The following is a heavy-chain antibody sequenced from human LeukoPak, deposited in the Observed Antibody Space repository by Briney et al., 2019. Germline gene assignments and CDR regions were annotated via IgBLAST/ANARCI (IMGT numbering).Heavy chain of an antibody. CDR3: ITVYEDTQHDLHS. J-gene: IGHJ3*02. D-gene: IGHD2/OR15-2a*01. CDR2: IKSRADGETT. Sequence: GSLLLPGAATGFYLLNAGMKWVRQAPGKGLEWVGRIKSRADGETTDYATPVRGRFSNSRDDSKNTLYLQMNSLTGEDTAVYYCITVYEDTQHDLHSWG. V-gene: IGHV3-15*01. CDR1: GFYLLNAG.